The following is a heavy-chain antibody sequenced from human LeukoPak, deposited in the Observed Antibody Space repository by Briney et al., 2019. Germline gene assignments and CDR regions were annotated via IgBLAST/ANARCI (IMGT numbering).Heavy chain of an antibody. Sequence: PGGSLRLSCSGSGFSFSRYAMHWVRQAPRQELEYVSAISSNGGSTYYADSLKGRFTISRDNSKNTLYLQMSSLRAEDTAVYYCASTYKYDSSGYYPFDYWGQGTLVNVSS. CDR1: GFSFSRYA. CDR3: ASTYKYDSSGYYPFDY. V-gene: IGHV3-64D*09. CDR2: ISSNGGST. J-gene: IGHJ4*02. D-gene: IGHD3-22*01.